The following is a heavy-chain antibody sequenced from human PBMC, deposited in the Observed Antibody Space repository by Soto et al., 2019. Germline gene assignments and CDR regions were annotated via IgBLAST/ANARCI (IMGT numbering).Heavy chain of an antibody. J-gene: IGHJ4*02. CDR2: IWYDGSNK. V-gene: IGHV3-33*06. Sequence: GGSLRLSCAASGFTFSTYGMHWVRQAPGKGLEWVAVIWYDGSNKYYADSVRGRFTISRDNSKNTLYLQMNSLRAGDTAVYFCAKESGVIQGFIYIEYLGRGT. CDR3: AKESGVIQGFIYIEY. D-gene: IGHD5-18*01. CDR1: GFTFSTYG.